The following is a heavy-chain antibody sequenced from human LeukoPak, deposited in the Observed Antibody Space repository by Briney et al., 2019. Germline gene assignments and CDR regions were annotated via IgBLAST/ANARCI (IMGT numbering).Heavy chain of an antibody. CDR3: ARRPKTPGRTIFDY. CDR2: IYYSGST. CDR1: GGSISSYY. J-gene: IGHJ4*02. Sequence: PSETLSLTCTVSGGSISSYYWSWIRQPPGKGLEWIGYIYYSGSTNYNPSLKSRVTISVDTSKNQFSLKLSSVTAADSAVYYCARRPKTPGRTIFDYWGQGTLVTVSS. V-gene: IGHV4-59*08. D-gene: IGHD3-10*01.